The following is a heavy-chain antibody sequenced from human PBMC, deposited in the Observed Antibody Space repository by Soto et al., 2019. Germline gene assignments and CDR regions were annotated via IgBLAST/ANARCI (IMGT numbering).Heavy chain of an antibody. CDR3: ARDNPDEGRPGFDP. V-gene: IGHV4-31*03. J-gene: IGHJ5*02. CDR2: MYYSGST. Sequence: SETLSLTCTVSGDSINSGSYYWNWIRQHPGRGLERIGYMYYSGSTYYNPSLKSRITISRDTSKNEFSLRLSSVTAADTAMYYCARDNPDEGRPGFDPGGQRILVTVSS. CDR1: GDSINSGSYY.